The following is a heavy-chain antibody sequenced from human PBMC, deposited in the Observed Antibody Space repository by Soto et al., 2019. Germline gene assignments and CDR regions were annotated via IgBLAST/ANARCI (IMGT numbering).Heavy chain of an antibody. V-gene: IGHV1-46*03. CDR3: ARGSTVTTTSGAFDI. CDR1: GYTFTSYY. J-gene: IGHJ3*02. Sequence: ASVKVSCKASGYTFTSYYMHWVRQAPGQGLEWMGITNPSGGSTSYAQKFQGRVTMTRDTSTSTVYMELSSLRSEDTAVYYCARGSTVTTTSGAFDIWGQGTMVTVSS. CDR2: TNPSGGST. D-gene: IGHD4-17*01.